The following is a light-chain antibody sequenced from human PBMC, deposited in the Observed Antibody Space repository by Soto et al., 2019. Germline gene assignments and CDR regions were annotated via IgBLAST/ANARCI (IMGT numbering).Light chain of an antibody. J-gene: IGKJ1*01. Sequence: EVLLTQSPSTLYLFPGDIVTIFCRASESVGNYVAWYQHKPGQGPRLLIYDTSDRATGVPARFSGSGSGTDFTLTISGLEPEDFVVYYCQQRNDWPWTFGPGTKVDI. CDR1: ESVGNY. CDR3: QQRNDWPWT. V-gene: IGKV3-11*01. CDR2: DTS.